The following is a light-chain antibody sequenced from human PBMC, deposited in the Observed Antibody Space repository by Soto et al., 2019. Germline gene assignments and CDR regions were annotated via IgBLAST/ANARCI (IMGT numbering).Light chain of an antibody. Sequence: QSVLTQPPSVSGAPGQGVTISCTGSSSNIGAGYDVHWYQQLPGTAPKLLIYGNSNRPSGVPDRFSGSKSGTSASLAITGLQAEDEADYYCQSSDSSLNVFGTGTKV. V-gene: IGLV1-40*01. CDR2: GNS. CDR3: QSSDSSLNV. J-gene: IGLJ1*01. CDR1: SSNIGAGYD.